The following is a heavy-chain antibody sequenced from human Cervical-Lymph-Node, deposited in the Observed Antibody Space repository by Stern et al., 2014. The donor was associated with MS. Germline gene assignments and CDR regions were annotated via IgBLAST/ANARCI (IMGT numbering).Heavy chain of an antibody. D-gene: IGHD3-10*01. Sequence: QVQLGQSGGGVVQPGRSLRLSCAASGFTFSSYGIHWVRQAPGQGLEWVGLIWHDGSNKYYADSVKGRFTISRDKSTKTPYLQMNSLRAEDAAVDYCARETRGASDRFDYWGQGTLVTVSS. CDR3: ARETRGASDRFDY. CDR1: GFTFSSYG. V-gene: IGHV3-33*01. J-gene: IGHJ4*02. CDR2: IWHDGSNK.